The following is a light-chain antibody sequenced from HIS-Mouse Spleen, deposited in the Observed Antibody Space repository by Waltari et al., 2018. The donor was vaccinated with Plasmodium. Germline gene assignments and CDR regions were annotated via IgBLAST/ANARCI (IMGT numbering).Light chain of an antibody. CDR2: EDS. CDR1: ALPTKY. Sequence: SYELTQPPSVPGSPGQTARLTCSGDALPTKYAYWYQQKSGQAPVLVIYEDSKRPSGIPERFSGSSSGTMATLTISGAQVEDEADYYCYSTDSSGNHRVFGGGTKLTVL. CDR3: YSTDSSGNHRV. V-gene: IGLV3-10*01. J-gene: IGLJ3*02.